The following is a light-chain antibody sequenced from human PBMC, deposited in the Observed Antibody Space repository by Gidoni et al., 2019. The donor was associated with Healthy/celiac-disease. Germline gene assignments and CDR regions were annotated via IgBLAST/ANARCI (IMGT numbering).Light chain of an antibody. CDR1: QSVISR. V-gene: IGKV1-5*03. J-gene: IGKJ1*01. CDR2: KAS. Sequence: DIQMTQSPSTLSASVGDRVTITCRASQSVISRLALYKQKPGKAPKLLIYKASSLESGVPSRFSGSGAGTEFTLTISSLQPDDFATYYCQQYISYSPWTFGQGTKVEIK. CDR3: QQYISYSPWT.